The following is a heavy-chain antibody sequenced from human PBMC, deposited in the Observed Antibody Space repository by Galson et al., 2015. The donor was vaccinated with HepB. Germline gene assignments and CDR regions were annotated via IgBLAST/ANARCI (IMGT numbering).Heavy chain of an antibody. J-gene: IGHJ4*02. CDR1: GFAFSSYS. CDR2: ISSSSSYI. D-gene: IGHD3-22*01. CDR3: ARDLRAGYYYDSSCYYEAH. V-gene: IGHV3-21*01. Sequence: SLRLSCAASGFAFSSYSMNWVRQAPGKGLEWVSSISSSSSYIYYADSVKGRFTISRDNAKNSLYLQMNSLRAEDTAVYYCARDLRAGYYYDSSCYYEAHWGQGTLVTVSS.